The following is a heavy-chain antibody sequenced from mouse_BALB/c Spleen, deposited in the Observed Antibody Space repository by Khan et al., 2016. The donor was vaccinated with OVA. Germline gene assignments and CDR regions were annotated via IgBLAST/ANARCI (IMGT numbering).Heavy chain of an antibody. V-gene: IGHV2-6-4*01. CDR3: ARAYYRYDGYYAMDY. J-gene: IGHJ4*01. D-gene: IGHD2-14*01. Sequence: VQLQESGPGLVAPSQSLSITCTVSGFSLSRYNIHWVRQPPGKGLEWLGMIWGGGGTDYNSTLKIRLSISKDNFKSQVFLKMNSLQTDDTAMYYCARAYYRYDGYYAMDYWGQGTSVTVSS. CDR1: GFSLSRYN. CDR2: IWGGGGT.